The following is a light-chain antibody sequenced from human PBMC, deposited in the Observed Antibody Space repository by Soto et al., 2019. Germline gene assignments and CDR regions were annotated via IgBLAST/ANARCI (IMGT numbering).Light chain of an antibody. CDR3: QQRSNWPTRYT. Sequence: EIVLTQSPATRSLSPGEIATLSCRASQSVSSYLAWYQQKAGQAPRLLIYDASNSPTGIPARFSGSGSGTAFTLTISSLEPEDFAVYYCQQRSNWPTRYTFGQGTKLEIK. J-gene: IGKJ2*01. CDR1: QSVSSY. V-gene: IGKV3-11*01. CDR2: DAS.